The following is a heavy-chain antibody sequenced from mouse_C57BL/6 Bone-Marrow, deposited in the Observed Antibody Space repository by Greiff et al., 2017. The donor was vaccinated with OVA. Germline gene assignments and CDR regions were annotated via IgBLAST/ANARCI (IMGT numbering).Heavy chain of an antibody. J-gene: IGHJ2*01. CDR1: GYTFTSYW. V-gene: IGHV1-64*01. CDR2: IHPNSGST. D-gene: IGHD1-1*01. CDR3: ARQLVLRYLYFAY. Sequence: QVQLQQPGAELVKPGASVKLSCKASGYTFTSYWMHWVKQRPGQGLEWIGMIHPNSGSTNYNEKFKSKATLTVDKSSSTAYMQLSSLTSEDSAVYYGARQLVLRYLYFAYWGQGTTLTVSS.